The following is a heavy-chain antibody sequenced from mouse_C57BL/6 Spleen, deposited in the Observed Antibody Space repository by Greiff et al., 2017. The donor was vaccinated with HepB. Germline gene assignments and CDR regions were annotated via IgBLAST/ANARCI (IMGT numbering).Heavy chain of an antibody. D-gene: IGHD2-10*02. CDR2: IDPENGDT. J-gene: IGHJ3*01. V-gene: IGHV14-4*01. Sequence: EVKLMESGAELVRPGASVKLSCTASGFNIKDDYMHWVKQRPEQGLEWIGWIDPENGDTEYASKFQGKATITADTSSNTAYLQLSSLTSEDTAVYYCTIPRAYWGQGTLVTVSA. CDR1: GFNIKDDY. CDR3: TIPRAY.